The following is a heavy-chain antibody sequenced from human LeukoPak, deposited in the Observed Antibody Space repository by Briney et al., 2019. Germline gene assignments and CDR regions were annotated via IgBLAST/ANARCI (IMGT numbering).Heavy chain of an antibody. D-gene: IGHD3-16*01. CDR1: GFTFKPYH. CDR2: ITSGASVV. CDR3: ARKRRADPGDDTSFGGTPFDS. J-gene: IGHJ4*02. Sequence: GRSLRLSCVASGFTFKPYHMNWVRQAPGKGLEWLSGITSGASVVYYADSVKGRFTISRDDATKSVFLQMSGLTVDDTAVYYCARKRRADPGDDTSFGGTPFDSWGQGTLVIVSS. V-gene: IGHV3-48*03.